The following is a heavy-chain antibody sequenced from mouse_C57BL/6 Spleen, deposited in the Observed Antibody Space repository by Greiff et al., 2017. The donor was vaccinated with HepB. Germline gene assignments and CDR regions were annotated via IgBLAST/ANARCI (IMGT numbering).Heavy chain of an antibody. CDR1: GYTFTDYE. Sequence: QVTLKVSGAELVRPGASVTLSCKASGYTFTDYEMHWVKQTPVHGLEWIGAIDPETGGTAYNQKFKGKAILTADKSSSTAYMELRSLTSEDSAVYYCTRDYGSPAWFAYWGQGTLVTVSA. CDR2: IDPETGGT. D-gene: IGHD1-1*01. J-gene: IGHJ3*01. V-gene: IGHV1-15*01. CDR3: TRDYGSPAWFAY.